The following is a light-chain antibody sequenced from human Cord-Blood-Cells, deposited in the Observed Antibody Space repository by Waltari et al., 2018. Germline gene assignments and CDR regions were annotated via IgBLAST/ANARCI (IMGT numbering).Light chain of an antibody. V-gene: IGLV2-8*01. CDR1: SSDVGGYNY. J-gene: IGLJ2*01. CDR3: SSYAGSNNLV. Sequence: QSPLTQPPSASGSPGQSVTIPCTGTSSDVGGYNYVSWYQQHPGKAPKLMIYEVSKRPSGDLDRFAGSKSGNTASLTVSGLEAEDEADYYCSSYAGSNNLVFGGGTKLTVL. CDR2: EVS.